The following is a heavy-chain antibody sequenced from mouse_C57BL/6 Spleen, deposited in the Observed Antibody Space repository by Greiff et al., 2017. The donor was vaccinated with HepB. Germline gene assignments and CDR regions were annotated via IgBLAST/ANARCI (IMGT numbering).Heavy chain of an antibody. CDR2: ISSGGDYI. V-gene: IGHV5-9-1*02. Sequence: EVKLMESGEGLVKPGGSLKLSCAASGFTFSSYAMSWVRQTPEKRLEWVAYISSGGDYIYYADTVKGRFTISRDNARNTLYLQMSSLKSEDTAMYYCTRDGRRLAMDYWGQGTSVTVSS. CDR1: GFTFSSYA. D-gene: IGHD2-12*01. CDR3: TRDGRRLAMDY. J-gene: IGHJ4*01.